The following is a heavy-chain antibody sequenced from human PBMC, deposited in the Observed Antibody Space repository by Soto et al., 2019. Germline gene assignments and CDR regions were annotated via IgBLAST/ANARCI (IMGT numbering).Heavy chain of an antibody. Sequence: EVQLVESGGGLLQPGGSLRLSCAASGSTFSTYWRHWVGQAPGKGLVWVSRSTTDGSVTTYADSVKGRFTISRDNAKDTLYLQLNTLRAEDTAVYYCARDLGGSHDYWGRGTLVNAS. CDR1: GSTFSTYW. J-gene: IGHJ4*02. CDR3: ARDLGGSHDY. CDR2: STTDGSVT. V-gene: IGHV3-74*01. D-gene: IGHD3-16*01.